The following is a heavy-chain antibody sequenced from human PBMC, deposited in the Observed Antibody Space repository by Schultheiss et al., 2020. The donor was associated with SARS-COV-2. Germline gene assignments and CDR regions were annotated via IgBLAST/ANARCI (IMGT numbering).Heavy chain of an antibody. Sequence: SVKVSCQASGFNFIDSNVQCVRLTRGQRLEWIGWIVVGSGSREYAERFHDRVTITRDVSTGTAYMELYNLTPEDTAVYYCARDRRSSGWYRAGYYFDYWGQGTLVTVSS. CDR1: GFNFIDSN. CDR2: IVVGSGSR. J-gene: IGHJ4*02. D-gene: IGHD6-19*01. CDR3: ARDRRSSGWYRAGYYFDY. V-gene: IGHV1-58*01.